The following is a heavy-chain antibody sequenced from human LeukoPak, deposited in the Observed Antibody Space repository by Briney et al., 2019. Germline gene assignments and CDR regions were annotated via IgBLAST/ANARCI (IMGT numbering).Heavy chain of an antibody. CDR1: GFTFSSYG. CDR2: IRYDGSNK. V-gene: IGHV3-30*02. D-gene: IGHD3-3*01. J-gene: IGHJ4*02. CDR3: AKDFPRFYDFWSGYELDY. Sequence: GGSLRLSCAASGFTFSSYGMHWVRQAPGKGLEWVAFIRYDGSNKYYANSVKGRFTISRDNSKNTLYLQMNSLRAEDTAVYYCAKDFPRFYDFWSGYELDYWGQGTLVTV.